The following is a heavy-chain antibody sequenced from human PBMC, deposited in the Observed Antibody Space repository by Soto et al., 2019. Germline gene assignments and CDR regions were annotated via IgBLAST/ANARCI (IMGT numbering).Heavy chain of an antibody. V-gene: IGHV3-21*04. CDR3: ALNPSVAGSGGYFQH. J-gene: IGHJ1*01. CDR1: GFTFSSYS. CDR2: ISSSSSYI. Sequence: GGSLRLSCAASGFTFSSYSMNWVRQAPGKGLEWVSSISSSSSYIYYADSVKGRFTISRDNSKNTLYLQMNSLRAEDTAVYYCALNPSVAGSGGYFQHWGQGTLVTVSS. D-gene: IGHD6-19*01.